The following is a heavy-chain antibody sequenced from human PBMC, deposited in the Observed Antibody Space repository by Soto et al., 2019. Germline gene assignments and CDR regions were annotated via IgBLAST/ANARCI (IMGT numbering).Heavy chain of an antibody. V-gene: IGHV1-69*06. CDR3: ARQTVSSGWHYGNWFDP. CDR2: IIPIFNTA. J-gene: IGHJ5*02. D-gene: IGHD6-19*01. Sequence: ASVKVSCKVSGGTFSTFGISWVRQAPGQGLEWMGGIIPIFNTAKYAQKLQGRVTITADKSTSTVHMELSSLRSEDTAVYYCARQTVSSGWHYGNWFDPWGQGTLVTVSS. CDR1: GGTFSTFG.